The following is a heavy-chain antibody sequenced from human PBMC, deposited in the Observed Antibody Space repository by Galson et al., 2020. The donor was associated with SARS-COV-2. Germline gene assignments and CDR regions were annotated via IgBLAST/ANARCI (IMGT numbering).Heavy chain of an antibody. V-gene: IGHV4-30-2*01. CDR1: GPSISSGSYS. CDR2: IHPSGGT. CDR3: ARLHYGEYAPEAFDI. J-gene: IGHJ3*02. D-gene: IGHD4-17*01. Sequence: SQTLSLTCAVSGPSISSGSYSWNWIRQPPGKGLEWIGYIHPSGGTYYNPSLKSRVTISGDRSKNQFSLRLSSVTAADTAVYYCARLHYGEYAPEAFDIWGPGTRVTVAS.